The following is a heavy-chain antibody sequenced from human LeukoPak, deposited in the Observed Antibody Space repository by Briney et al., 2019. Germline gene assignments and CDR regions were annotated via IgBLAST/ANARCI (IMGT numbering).Heavy chain of an antibody. CDR2: IRYDGSNK. J-gene: IGHJ3*02. CDR3: AKDRNDYVWGSYTPAFDM. D-gene: IGHD3-16*01. Sequence: PGGSLRLSCAASGFTLDDYAMHWVRQAPGKGLGWVAFIRYDGSNKYHADSVKGRFTISRDNTQSTLYLQMISLRAEDTALYHCAKDRNDYVWGSYTPAFDMWGQGTMVTVSS. CDR1: GFTLDDYA. V-gene: IGHV3-30*02.